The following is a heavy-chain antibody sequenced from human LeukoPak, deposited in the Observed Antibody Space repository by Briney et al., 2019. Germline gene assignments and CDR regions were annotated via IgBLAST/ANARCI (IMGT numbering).Heavy chain of an antibody. D-gene: IGHD2-15*01. CDR2: INLDGTDK. CDR3: VRNGGSLDY. CDR1: GFSFSNHW. V-gene: IGHV3-7*01. J-gene: IGHJ4*02. Sequence: GGSLILSCAASGFSFSNHWMSWVRQAPGKGLEWVASINLDGTDKYYVDAVKGRFTISRDNAKNSLFLEMNSLRATDTAVYYCVRNGGSLDYWGQGTLVTVSS.